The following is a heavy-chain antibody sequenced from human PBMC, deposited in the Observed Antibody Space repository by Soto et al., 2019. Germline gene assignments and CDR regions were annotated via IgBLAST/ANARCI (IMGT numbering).Heavy chain of an antibody. J-gene: IGHJ4*02. CDR3: ARGTVWGSYFDY. CDR2: ISYDGSNK. V-gene: IGHV3-30-3*01. CDR1: GFTFSSYA. D-gene: IGHD3-16*01. Sequence: GGSLRLSCAASGFTFSSYAMHWVRQAPGKGLEWVAVISYDGSNKYYADSVKGRFTISRDNSKNTLYLQMSSLRAEDTAVYYCARGTVWGSYFDYWGQGTLVTVSS.